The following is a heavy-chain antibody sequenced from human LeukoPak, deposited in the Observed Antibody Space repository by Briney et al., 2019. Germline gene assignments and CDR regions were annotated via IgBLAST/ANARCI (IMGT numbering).Heavy chain of an antibody. J-gene: IGHJ4*02. CDR2: INPSGGYT. D-gene: IGHD4/OR15-4a*01. CDR1: GYRFTERF. Sequence: EASVKVSCKASGYRFTERFMHWVRQAPGQGLEWMGIINPSGGYTTYAQEFQGRVTMTRGTSTSTFYMELSSLTSEDTALYYCARGNDHFQTNADYYGVADYWGQGTLVTVSS. V-gene: IGHV1-46*01. CDR3: ARGNDHFQTNADYYGVADY.